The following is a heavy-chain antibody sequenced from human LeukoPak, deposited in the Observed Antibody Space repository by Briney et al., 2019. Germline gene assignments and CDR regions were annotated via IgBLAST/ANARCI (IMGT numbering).Heavy chain of an antibody. D-gene: IGHD2-21*01. CDR2: ISGSGGST. Sequence: GGSLRLSCAASGFTFSSYAMSWVRQAPGKGLEWVSAISGSGGSTYYADSVKGRFTISRDNSKNTLYLQMNSLRAEDTAVNYCAKDRWGSGVFDYWGQGTLVTVSS. J-gene: IGHJ4*02. CDR3: AKDRWGSGVFDY. V-gene: IGHV3-23*01. CDR1: GFTFSSYA.